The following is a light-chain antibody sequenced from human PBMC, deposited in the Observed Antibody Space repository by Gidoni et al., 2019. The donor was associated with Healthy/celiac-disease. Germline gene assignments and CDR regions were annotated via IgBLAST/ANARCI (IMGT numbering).Light chain of an antibody. CDR1: QRISSW. V-gene: IGKV1-5*03. CDR3: QQYNSYSPERS. J-gene: IGKJ2*03. Sequence: DIQMTQSPSTLSASVGDRVTITCRASQRISSWLAWYQQKPGKAPKLLIYKASSLESGVPSRFSGSGSGTEFTLTISSLQPDDFATYYCQQYNSYSPERSFGQXTKLEIK. CDR2: KAS.